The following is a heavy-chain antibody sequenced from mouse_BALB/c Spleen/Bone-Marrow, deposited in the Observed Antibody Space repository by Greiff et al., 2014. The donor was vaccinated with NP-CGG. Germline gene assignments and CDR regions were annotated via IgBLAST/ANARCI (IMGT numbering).Heavy chain of an antibody. J-gene: IGHJ3*01. CDR2: INPYNGGT. D-gene: IGHD1-1*01. CDR3: ARDYYGSSYGFAY. V-gene: IGHV1-18*01. Sequence: VQLQQSGPEPVKPGASMKISCKASGYSFTGYTMNWVKQSHGKSLEWIGLINPYNGGTSYNQKFKGKATLTVDKSSSTAYMELLSLTSEDSAVYYCARDYYGSSYGFAYWGQGTLVTVSA. CDR1: GYSFTGYT.